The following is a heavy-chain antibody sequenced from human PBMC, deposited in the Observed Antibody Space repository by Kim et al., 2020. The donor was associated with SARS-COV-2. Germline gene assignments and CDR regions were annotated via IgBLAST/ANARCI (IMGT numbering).Heavy chain of an antibody. D-gene: IGHD2-15*01. V-gene: IGHV3-23*01. CDR1: GFTFSSYA. CDR3: AKFGPLRYCSGGSCYAVEWGYYYGMDV. J-gene: IGHJ6*02. CDR2: ISGSGGST. Sequence: GGSLRLSCAASGFTFSSYAMSWVRQAPGKGLEWVSAISGSGGSTYYADSVKGRFTISRDNSKNTLYLQMNSLRAEDTAVYYCAKFGPLRYCSGGSCYAVEWGYYYGMDVWGQGTTVTVSS.